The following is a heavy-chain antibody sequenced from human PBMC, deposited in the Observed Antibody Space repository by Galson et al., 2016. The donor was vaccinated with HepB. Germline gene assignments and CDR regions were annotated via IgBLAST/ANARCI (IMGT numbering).Heavy chain of an antibody. CDR3: ARGPPVAARTYYYGMDV. D-gene: IGHD2-15*01. J-gene: IGHJ6*02. CDR2: IYNSGST. Sequence: TLSLTCTVSGGSISSGDYYWSWIRQHPGKGLEWIGYIYNSGSTYYNPSLKSRITISVDMSKNQFSLKLNAVTAADTAVYYCARGPPVAARTYYYGMDVWGQGTTVTGSS. CDR1: GGSISSGDYY. V-gene: IGHV4-31*03.